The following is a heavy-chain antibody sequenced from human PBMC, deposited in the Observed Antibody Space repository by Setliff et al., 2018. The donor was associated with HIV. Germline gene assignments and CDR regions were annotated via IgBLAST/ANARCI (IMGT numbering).Heavy chain of an antibody. Sequence: NPSETLSLTCTVSGGSISSSSYYWGWIRQPPGKGLEWIGSIYYSGSTYYNPSLTSRVTISVDTSKNQFSLKLSSVTAADTAVYYCARQESYGNGGLYYFDYWGQGTLVTVSS. CDR3: ARQESYGNGGLYYFDY. D-gene: IGHD2-8*02. CDR2: IYYSGST. V-gene: IGHV4-39*01. CDR1: GGSISSSSYY. J-gene: IGHJ4*02.